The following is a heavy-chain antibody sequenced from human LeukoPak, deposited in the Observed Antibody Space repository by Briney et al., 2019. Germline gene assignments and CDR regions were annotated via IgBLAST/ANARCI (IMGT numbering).Heavy chain of an antibody. D-gene: IGHD3-22*01. CDR2: INPNSGGT. J-gene: IGHJ5*02. V-gene: IGHV1-2*06. CDR1: GYTFTCYY. CDR3: ARGPRDSRWLDP. Sequence: ASVKVSCKASGYTFTCYYMRWVRQAPGQGLEWMGRINPNSGGTNYAQKFQGRVTMTRDTSISTAYMELSRLRSDDTAVYYCARGPRDSRWLDPWGQGTLVTVSS.